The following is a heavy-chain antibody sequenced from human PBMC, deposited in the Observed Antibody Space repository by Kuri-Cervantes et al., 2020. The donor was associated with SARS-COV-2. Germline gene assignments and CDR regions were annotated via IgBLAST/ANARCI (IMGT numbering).Heavy chain of an antibody. D-gene: IGHD4-11*01. J-gene: IGHJ4*02. V-gene: IGHV3-30*18. CDR1: GFTFTSHA. Sequence: GGSLRLSCAVSGFTFTSHAMHWVRQAPGKGLEWVALISYDGSNKFYADSVKGRFTISRDNSKNTLYLQMNSLRAEDTAVYYCAKGNHDYSNYGSFDYWGQGTLVTVSS. CDR2: ISYDGSNK. CDR3: AKGNHDYSNYGSFDY.